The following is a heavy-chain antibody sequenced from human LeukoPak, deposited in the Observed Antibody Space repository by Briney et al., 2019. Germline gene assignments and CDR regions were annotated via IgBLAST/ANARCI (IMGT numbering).Heavy chain of an antibody. CDR1: GFTFSSYW. Sequence: AGGSLRLSCAASGFTFSSYWMSWVRQAPGKGLEWVAFIRYDGSNKYYADSVKGRLTISRDNSENTLYLQMNSLRAEDTAVYYCAKDWARFGSSGYYYFDYWGQGTLVTVSS. J-gene: IGHJ4*02. V-gene: IGHV3-30*02. CDR2: IRYDGSNK. CDR3: AKDWARFGSSGYYYFDY. D-gene: IGHD3-22*01.